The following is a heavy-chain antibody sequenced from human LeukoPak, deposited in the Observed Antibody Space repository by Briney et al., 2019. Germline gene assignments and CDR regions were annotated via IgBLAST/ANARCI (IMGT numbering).Heavy chain of an antibody. CDR3: ARALTPGYCGGATCSHFDF. D-gene: IGHD2-15*01. V-gene: IGHV4-59*01. Sequence: PSETLSLTCTVSGDSIRSYYWSWTRQPPGKGLEWIGYIYYSGSTNSNPSLRSRVAISVDTSKNQFSLKVTSVTAADTAVYYCARALTPGYCGGATCSHFDFWGQGTLVTVSS. CDR1: GDSIRSYY. J-gene: IGHJ4*02. CDR2: IYYSGST.